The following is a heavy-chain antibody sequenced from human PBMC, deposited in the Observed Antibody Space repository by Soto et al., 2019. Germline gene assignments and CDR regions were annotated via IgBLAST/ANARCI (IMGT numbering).Heavy chain of an antibody. CDR3: AKDPSGGAYYFDY. CDR1: GFTFSSYG. D-gene: IGHD6-25*01. V-gene: IGHV3-30*18. Sequence: QVHLVESGGGVVQPGRSLRLSCAASGFTFSSYGMHWVRQAPGKGLEWVAVISYDGSNKYYADSVKGRFTISRDNSKNTLYLQMNSLRAEDTAVYYCAKDPSGGAYYFDYWGQGTLVTVSS. J-gene: IGHJ4*02. CDR2: ISYDGSNK.